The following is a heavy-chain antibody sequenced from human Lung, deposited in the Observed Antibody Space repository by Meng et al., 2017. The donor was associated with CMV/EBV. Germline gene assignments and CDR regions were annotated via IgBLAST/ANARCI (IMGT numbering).Heavy chain of an antibody. V-gene: IGHV4-4*02. J-gene: IGHJ4*02. D-gene: IGHD6-19*01. CDR3: ARVGQWLPIDY. CDR2: IYHSGST. CDR1: GGSISSSNW. Sequence: QLPPQESGPGLGKPSGTLALTCAVSGGSISSSNWWSWVRQPPGKGLEWIGEIYHSGSTNYNPSLKSRVTISVDKSKNQFSLNLSSVTAADTAVYYCARVGQWLPIDYWGQGTLVTVSS.